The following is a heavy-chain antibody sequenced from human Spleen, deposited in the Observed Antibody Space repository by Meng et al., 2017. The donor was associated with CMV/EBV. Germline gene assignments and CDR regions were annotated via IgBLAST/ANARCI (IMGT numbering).Heavy chain of an antibody. J-gene: IGHJ4*02. Sequence: SCKASGYNFNSYDINWVRQDTGQGLEWMGWMGPNSGNAGYAQKFQGRVTISRNSSIRTAYMELSSLRSEDTAVYYCARARSYGDFDYWGQGTLVTVSS. CDR3: ARARSYGDFDY. CDR1: GYNFNSYD. D-gene: IGHD4-17*01. V-gene: IGHV1-8*03. CDR2: MGPNSGNA.